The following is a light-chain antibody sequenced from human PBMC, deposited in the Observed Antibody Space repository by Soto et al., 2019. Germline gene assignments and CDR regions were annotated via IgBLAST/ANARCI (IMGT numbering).Light chain of an antibody. CDR2: GAS. V-gene: IGKV3-15*01. CDR3: EQYNNWPPYT. Sequence: DIVLTQSPSTLSVSPGEIATLSCRASHNINRYLAWYQQIPGQAPRLLIYGASTRATGIPARFGVSGSGTDFTLTISSLQSEDFAVYYCEQYNNWPPYTFGKGTKLEIK. CDR1: HNINRY. J-gene: IGKJ2*01.